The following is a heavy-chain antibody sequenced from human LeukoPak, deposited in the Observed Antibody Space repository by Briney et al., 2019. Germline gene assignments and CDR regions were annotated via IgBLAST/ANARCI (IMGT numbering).Heavy chain of an antibody. CDR1: GGSISSYY. J-gene: IGHJ4*02. CDR2: IYYSGST. V-gene: IGHV4-59*01. D-gene: IGHD3-3*01. CDR3: ARNVDDFWSGYFTY. Sequence: SETLSLTCTVSGGSISSYYWGWIRQPPGKGLEWIGYIYYSGSTNYNPSLKSRVTISVDTSKNQFSLKLSSVTAADTAVYYCARNVDDFWSGYFTYWGQGTLVTVSS.